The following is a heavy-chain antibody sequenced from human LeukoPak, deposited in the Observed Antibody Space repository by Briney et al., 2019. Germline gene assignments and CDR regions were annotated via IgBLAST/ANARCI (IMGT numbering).Heavy chain of an antibody. CDR3: ARRTVPGRPDY. Sequence: GGSLRLSCAASGFTVSSNDMGWVRQAPGKGLEWVSVIYSSGSTHYTDSVKGRFSISRDNSKNTVSLQMNSLRAEDTAVYYCARRTVPGRPDYWGQGTLVTVSS. V-gene: IGHV3-66*04. CDR1: GFTVSSND. CDR2: IYSSGST. D-gene: IGHD6-6*01. J-gene: IGHJ4*02.